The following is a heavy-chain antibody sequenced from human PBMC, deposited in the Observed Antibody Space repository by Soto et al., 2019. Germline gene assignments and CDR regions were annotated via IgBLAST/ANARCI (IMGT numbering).Heavy chain of an antibody. J-gene: IGHJ5*02. V-gene: IGHV3-33*01. CDR1: GFTFSNYG. CDR2: IWHDGSNK. D-gene: IGHD2-8*01. Sequence: QVQLVESGGGVVQPGRSLRLSGAASGFTFSNYGIHWVRQAPGKGLEWVAVIWHDGSNKYFLDSVKGRFTISRDKSKNTSYLQMNRLRAEDTALYYCAREVHNGWFDPWGQGTLVTVSS. CDR3: AREVHNGWFDP.